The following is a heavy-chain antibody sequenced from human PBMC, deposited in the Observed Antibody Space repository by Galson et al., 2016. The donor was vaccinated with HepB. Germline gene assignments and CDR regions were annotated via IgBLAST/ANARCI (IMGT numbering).Heavy chain of an antibody. CDR3: TRDPGYYDSSGYYYPGPFD. J-gene: IGHJ4*02. CDR2: IWSDGSNK. D-gene: IGHD3-22*01. CDR1: GFTFSSYG. Sequence: SLRPSCAASGFTFSSYGMHWVRQAPGKGLEWVAMIWSDGSNKYYIDSVKGRFTISRDNFQNTLYLQMNSLRAEDTAVYYCTRDPGYYDSSGYYYPGPFDWGQGTLVTVSS. V-gene: IGHV3-33*01.